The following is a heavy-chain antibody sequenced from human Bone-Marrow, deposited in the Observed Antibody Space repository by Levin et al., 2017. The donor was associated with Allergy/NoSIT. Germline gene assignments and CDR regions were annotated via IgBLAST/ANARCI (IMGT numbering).Heavy chain of an antibody. CDR1: GGSFSGYY. Sequence: SETLSLTCAVYGGSFSGYYWNWIRQPPGKGLEWIGEINHRGNTNYNPSLKSRVTISVDTSKSQFSLRLSAVTAPDTAIYFCAGEEASRVRGSDYWGQGTVVTVSS. V-gene: IGHV4-34*01. J-gene: IGHJ4*02. D-gene: IGHD3-10*01. CDR3: AGEEASRVRGSDY. CDR2: INHRGNT.